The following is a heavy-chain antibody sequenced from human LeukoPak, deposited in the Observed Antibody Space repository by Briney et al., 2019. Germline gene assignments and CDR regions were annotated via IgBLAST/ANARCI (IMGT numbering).Heavy chain of an antibody. CDR2: IYYSGST. CDR1: GGSISSYY. J-gene: IGHJ4*02. V-gene: IGHV4-59*08. CDR3: ARHRGAYCSDGSCYSSYYFDS. D-gene: IGHD2-15*01. Sequence: PSETLSLTCTVSGGSISSYYWNWIRQPPGKGLEWIGYIYYSGSTNYNPSLKSRLTISLDTSKKQFSLKLSSVTAADTAVYYCARHRGAYCSDGSCYSSYYFDSWGQGTLVTVSS.